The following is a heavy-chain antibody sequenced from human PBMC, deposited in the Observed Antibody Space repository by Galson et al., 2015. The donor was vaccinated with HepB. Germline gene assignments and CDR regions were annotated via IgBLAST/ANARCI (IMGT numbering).Heavy chain of an antibody. CDR2: ISTDTGDT. J-gene: IGHJ2*01. CDR3: ARGQVRWYFDL. Sequence: SVKVSCKASGYTFRNYGISWVRQAPGQGLEWMAWISTDTGDTDYAQKFQDRVTMTTDTFTTTAYMELRNLRSDDTAVYYCARGQVRWYFDLWGRGTLVTVSS. CDR1: GYTFRNYG. V-gene: IGHV1-18*04.